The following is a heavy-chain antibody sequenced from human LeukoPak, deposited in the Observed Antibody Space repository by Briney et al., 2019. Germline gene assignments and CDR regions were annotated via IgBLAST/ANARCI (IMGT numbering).Heavy chain of an antibody. CDR3: ARGSRPVYNLLTGKRYFDY. D-gene: IGHD3-9*01. Sequence: GGSVKVSCKASGYTFTRYGISWVRPAPGQELEGMGWINAYNGNTNYAQKLQGRVTMTTDTSTSTAYMELRSLRSDDTAVYYCARGSRPVYNLLTGKRYFDYWGQGTLLTVSS. J-gene: IGHJ4*02. CDR2: INAYNGNT. CDR1: GYTFTRYG. V-gene: IGHV1-18*01.